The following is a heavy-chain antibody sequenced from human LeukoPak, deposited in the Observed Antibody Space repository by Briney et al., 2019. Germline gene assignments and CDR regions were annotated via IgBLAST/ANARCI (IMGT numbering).Heavy chain of an antibody. CDR1: GGSISSSSYY. V-gene: IGHV4-39*01. CDR2: IHYSGST. D-gene: IGHD4-23*01. Sequence: SETLSLTCTVSGGSISSSSYYWGWIRQPPGKGLEWIGSIHYSGSTNYNPSLKSRVTISVDTSKNQFSLKLSSVTAADTAVYYCARHVPYGGNSRYFDYWGQGTLVTVSS. CDR3: ARHVPYGGNSRYFDY. J-gene: IGHJ4*02.